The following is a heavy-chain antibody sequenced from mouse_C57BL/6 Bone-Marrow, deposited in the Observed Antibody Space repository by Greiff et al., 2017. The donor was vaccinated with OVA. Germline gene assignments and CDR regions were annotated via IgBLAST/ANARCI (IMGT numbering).Heavy chain of an antibody. Sequence: EVKLVESGGGLVKPGGSLKLSCAASGFTFSSYAMSWVRQTPEKRLEWVATISDGGSYTYYPDNVKGRFTISRDNAKNNLYLQMSHLKSEDTAMYYCARDRGYGSSYVDYWGQGTTLTVSS. V-gene: IGHV5-4*01. J-gene: IGHJ2*01. CDR1: GFTFSSYA. CDR2: ISDGGSYT. D-gene: IGHD1-1*01. CDR3: ARDRGYGSSYVDY.